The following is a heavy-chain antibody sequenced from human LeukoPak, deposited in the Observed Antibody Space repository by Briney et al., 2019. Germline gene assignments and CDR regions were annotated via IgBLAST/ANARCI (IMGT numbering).Heavy chain of an antibody. V-gene: IGHV4-4*07. CDR1: GGSINSY. Sequence: SERLSLTCTVSGGSINSYWSWSRQPAGKGLEWIGRISGSGTITYNPALQSRLSISIDTSKNQFSLKLMSVTAADTAVYYCARDSGTTGEVKFDPWGQGTLVTVSS. J-gene: IGHJ5*02. D-gene: IGHD3-10*01. CDR2: ISGSGTI. CDR3: ARDSGTTGEVKFDP.